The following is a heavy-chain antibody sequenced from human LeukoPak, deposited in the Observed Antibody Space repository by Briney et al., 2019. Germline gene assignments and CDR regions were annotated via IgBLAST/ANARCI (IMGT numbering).Heavy chain of an antibody. CDR2: LFTDGTT. D-gene: IGHD4-17*01. CDR3: ARERYGDPGYFDL. Sequence: GGSLRLSCAASGFSVSGHYMSWVRQAPGKGLQWVSILFTDGTTYYADSVRGRFAISRDSSKNTLYLQMNSLRAEDTAVYYCARERYGDPGYFDLWGRGTLVTVSS. V-gene: IGHV3-53*05. CDR1: GFSVSGHY. J-gene: IGHJ2*01.